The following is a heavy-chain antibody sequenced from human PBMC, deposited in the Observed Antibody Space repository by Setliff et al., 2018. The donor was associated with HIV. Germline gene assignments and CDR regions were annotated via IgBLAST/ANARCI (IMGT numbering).Heavy chain of an antibody. CDR2: INAGNGNT. CDR1: GYTFTSYA. CDR3: ASPSITMVRGVMRSAFDI. D-gene: IGHD3-10*01. Sequence: GASVKVSCKASGYTFTSYAMHWVRQAPGQRLEWMGWINAGNGNTKYSQKFQGRVTITRDTSASTAYMELSSLRSEDTAVYYCASPSITMVRGVMRSAFDIWGQGTMVTVPS. J-gene: IGHJ3*02. V-gene: IGHV1-3*01.